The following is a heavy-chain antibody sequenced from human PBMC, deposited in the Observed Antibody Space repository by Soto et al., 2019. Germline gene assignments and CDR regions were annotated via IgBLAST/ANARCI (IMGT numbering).Heavy chain of an antibody. CDR1: GFTVSSNY. CDR2: IYSGGST. Sequence: PGGSLRLSCAASGFTVSSNYMSWVRQAPGKGLEWVSVIYSGGSTYYADSVKGRLTISRDNSKNTLYLQMNSLRAEDTAVYYCASGPSGTIFGVAYDYWGQGTLVTVSS. CDR3: ASGPSGTIFGVAYDY. J-gene: IGHJ4*02. D-gene: IGHD3-3*01. V-gene: IGHV3-53*01.